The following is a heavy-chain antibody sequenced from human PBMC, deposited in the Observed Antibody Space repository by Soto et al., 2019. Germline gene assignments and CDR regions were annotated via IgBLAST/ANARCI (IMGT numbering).Heavy chain of an antibody. V-gene: IGHV4-30-4*01. CDR1: GGSISSGDYY. CDR3: ARAFDILTRYYFDY. D-gene: IGHD3-9*01. CDR2: IYYSGST. Sequence: SETLSLTCTVSGGSISSGDYYWSWIRQPPGKGLEWIGYIYYSGSTYYNPSLKSRVTISVDTSKNQFSLKLSSVTAADTAVYYCARAFDILTRYYFDYWGQGTRVTVAS. J-gene: IGHJ4*02.